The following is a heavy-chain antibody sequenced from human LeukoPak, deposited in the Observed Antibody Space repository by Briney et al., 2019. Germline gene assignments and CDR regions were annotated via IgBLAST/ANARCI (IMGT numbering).Heavy chain of an antibody. CDR3: ANEGYCSGGSSST. CDR1: GYTFTGYY. V-gene: IGHV1-2*02. CDR2: INPNSGGT. J-gene: IGHJ5*02. Sequence: EASVKVSCKASGYTFTGYYMHWVRQAPGQGLEWMGWINPNSGGTNYAQKFQGRVTMTRDTSISTAYMELSRLRSDDTAVYYCANEGYCSGGSSSTWGQGTLVTVSS. D-gene: IGHD2-15*01.